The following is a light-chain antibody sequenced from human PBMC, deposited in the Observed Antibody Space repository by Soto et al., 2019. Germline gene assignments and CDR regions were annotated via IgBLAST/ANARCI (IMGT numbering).Light chain of an antibody. CDR1: QNISSR. J-gene: IGKJ1*01. CDR2: DAS. Sequence: NMAQTQTTLYACVGDRVTITCRASQNISSRLAWFQQKPGKAPKLLIYDASSLESGVPQRFSGSGSGTEFTVTGSGLQPDQLAPYYWQQYNSLAWTFGQGTKVDIK. V-gene: IGKV1-5*01. CDR3: QQYNSLAWT.